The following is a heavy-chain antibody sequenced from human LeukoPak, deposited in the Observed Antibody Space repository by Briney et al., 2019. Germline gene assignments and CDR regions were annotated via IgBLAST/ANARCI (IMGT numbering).Heavy chain of an antibody. Sequence: PGGSLRLSCVVSGLTFSNFAMTWVRQAPGRGLEWVSAISGSGGSTYYADSVKGRFTISRDNSKNTLYLQMNSLRAEDTAVYYCAKGIDVVVVAATPDYWGQGTLVTVSS. CDR2: ISGSGGST. CDR3: AKGIDVVVVAATPDY. V-gene: IGHV3-23*01. CDR1: GLTFSNFA. D-gene: IGHD2-15*01. J-gene: IGHJ4*02.